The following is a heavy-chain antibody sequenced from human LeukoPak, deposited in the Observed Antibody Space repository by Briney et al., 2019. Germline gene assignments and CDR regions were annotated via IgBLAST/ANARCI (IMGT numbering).Heavy chain of an antibody. CDR1: GYTFTSYG. V-gene: IGHV1-18*01. CDR2: ISAYNGNT. D-gene: IGHD3-3*01. CDR3: ARADDFWSGYSVGTVYYYYMDV. Sequence: GASVKVSCKASGYTFTSYGISWVRQAPGQGLEWMGWISAYNGNTNYAQKLQGRVTMTTDTSTSTAYMELRSLRSDDTAVYYCARADDFWSGYSVGTVYYYYMDVWGKGTTVTVSS. J-gene: IGHJ6*03.